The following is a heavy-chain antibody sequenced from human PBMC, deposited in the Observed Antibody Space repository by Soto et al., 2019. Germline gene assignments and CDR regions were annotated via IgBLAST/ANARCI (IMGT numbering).Heavy chain of an antibody. J-gene: IGHJ4*02. CDR2: ISGSGGST. CDR3: ARGDIAAAGTEIDY. V-gene: IGHV3-23*01. D-gene: IGHD6-13*01. CDR1: GFTFSSYA. Sequence: GGSLRLSCAASGFTFSSYAMSWVRQAPGKGLEWVSAISGSGGSTYYADSVKGRFTISRDNSKNTLYLQMNSLRAEDTAVYYCARGDIAAAGTEIDYWGQGTLVTVSS.